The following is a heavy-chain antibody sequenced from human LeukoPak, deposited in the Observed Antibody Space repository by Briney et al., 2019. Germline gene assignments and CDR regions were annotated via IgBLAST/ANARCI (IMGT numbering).Heavy chain of an antibody. D-gene: IGHD1-26*01. V-gene: IGHV1-18*01. CDR2: ISAYSGYT. J-gene: IGHJ4*02. CDR3: ARPEEVVGATIHYFDS. Sequence: ASVKVSCKASGYTFTSYGITWVRQAPGQGLEWMGWISAYSGYTNYAQKLQGRVTMNTDTSTSTAYMELGSLRSDDTAVYYCARPEEVVGATIHYFDSWGQGTLVTVSS. CDR1: GYTFTSYG.